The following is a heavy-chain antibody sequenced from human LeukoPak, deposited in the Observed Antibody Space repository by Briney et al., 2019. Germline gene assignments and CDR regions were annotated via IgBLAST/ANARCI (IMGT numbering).Heavy chain of an antibody. V-gene: IGHV1-24*01. CDR1: GYTLTELS. CDR2: FDPEDGET. CDR3: AFFRSGSYPYNWFDP. J-gene: IGHJ5*02. Sequence: GASVKVSCKVSGYTLTELSMHWVRQAPGKGLEWMGGFDPEDGETIYAQKFQGRLTMTEDTSTDTAYMELSSLRSEDTAVYYCAFFRSGSYPYNWFDPWGQGTLVTVSS. D-gene: IGHD1-26*01.